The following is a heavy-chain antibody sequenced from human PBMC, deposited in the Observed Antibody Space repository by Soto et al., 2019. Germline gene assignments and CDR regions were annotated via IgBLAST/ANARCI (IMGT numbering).Heavy chain of an antibody. J-gene: IGHJ3*01. V-gene: IGHV1-58*01. D-gene: IGHD2-15*01. CDR2: IIVGNGQT. Sequence: PSLKVSCKTYEFTSSNSAVQWVRQARGQRLEWIGWIIVGNGQTKSAQNLQERMIITRDMSTSTAYMELSSLRSGDTAVYYCAAELYRGASCCSFDFWRRRTMVIVSS. CDR3: AAELYRGASCCSFDF. CDR1: EFTSSNSA.